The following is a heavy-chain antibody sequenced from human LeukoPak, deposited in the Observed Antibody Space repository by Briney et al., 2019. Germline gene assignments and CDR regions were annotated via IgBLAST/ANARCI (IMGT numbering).Heavy chain of an antibody. CDR2: IYYSGTT. D-gene: IGHD5-18*01. Sequence: SETLSLTCTVSGGPISRYYWSWIRQPPGKGLEWIGYIYYSGTTPHNPSLKSRVTISVDTPKNQFSLKLRSVTAADTAVYYCARGVDTGWFDPWGQGTLATVSS. J-gene: IGHJ5*02. CDR1: GGPISRYY. CDR3: ARGVDTGWFDP. V-gene: IGHV4-59*01.